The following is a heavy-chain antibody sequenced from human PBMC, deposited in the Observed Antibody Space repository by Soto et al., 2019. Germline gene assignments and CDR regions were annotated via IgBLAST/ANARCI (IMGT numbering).Heavy chain of an antibody. CDR3: VRDGTRTRRNWFDR. Sequence: SQTLSLTCPVSGASISGFYWSWLRKSAEKRLEWIGRIYGTGTTEYNPSLKSRVMMFVDPSKKQFSLKLRSVTAADTAAYHCVRDGTRTRRNWFDRWDQGISGTVSS. D-gene: IGHD1-1*01. CDR1: GASISGFY. CDR2: IYGTGTT. J-gene: IGHJ5*02. V-gene: IGHV4-4*07.